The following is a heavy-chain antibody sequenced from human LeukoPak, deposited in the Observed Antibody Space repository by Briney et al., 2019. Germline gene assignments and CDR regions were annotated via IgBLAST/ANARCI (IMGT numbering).Heavy chain of an antibody. V-gene: IGHV3-53*01. CDR3: ARVLDYYDSSGERGFAFDI. J-gene: IGHJ3*02. D-gene: IGHD3-22*01. CDR1: GFTVSSNY. Sequence: PGGSLRLSCAASGFTVSSNYMSWVRQAPGKELEWVSVIYSGGSTYYADSVKGRFTISRDNSKNTLYLQMNSLRAEDTAVYYCARVLDYYDSSGERGFAFDIWGQGTMVTVSS. CDR2: IYSGGST.